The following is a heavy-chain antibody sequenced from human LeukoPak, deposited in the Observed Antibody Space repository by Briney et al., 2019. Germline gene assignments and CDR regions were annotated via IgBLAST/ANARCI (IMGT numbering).Heavy chain of an antibody. Sequence: GGSLRLSCAASGFTFSSYAMSWVRQAPGKGLEWVSAIYSGGSTYYADSVKGRFTISRDNSKNTLYLQMNSLRAEDTAVYYCAREDYVWGSYRSSGSDWGQGTLVTVSS. CDR1: GFTFSSYA. CDR2: IYSGGST. CDR3: AREDYVWGSYRSSGSD. D-gene: IGHD3-16*02. V-gene: IGHV3-66*01. J-gene: IGHJ4*02.